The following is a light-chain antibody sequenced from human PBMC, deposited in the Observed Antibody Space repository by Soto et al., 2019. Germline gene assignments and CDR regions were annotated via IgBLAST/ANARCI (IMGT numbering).Light chain of an antibody. V-gene: IGKV3-15*01. Sequence: EIVMTQSAATLSVSPGERATLSCRASQSVSSNLAWYQQKPGQAPRLLIYGASTRATGIPARFSGSGSGTELCRTSGKLGPEASEVCPCQPAGRTNGLGTKVDIK. CDR1: QSVSSN. J-gene: IGKJ1*01. CDR3: QPAGRT. CDR2: GAS.